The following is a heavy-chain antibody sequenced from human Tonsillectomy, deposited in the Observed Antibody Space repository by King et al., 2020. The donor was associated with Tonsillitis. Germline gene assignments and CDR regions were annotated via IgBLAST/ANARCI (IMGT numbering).Heavy chain of an antibody. Sequence: VQLVESGAEVTKPGASVKVSCKASGYTFTSYYMHWVRQAPGQGLEWMGIINPSGGSTIYAQKFQGRVTVTRDTSPSTVYMELSSLRSEDTAVYYCARVGFYSDAFDIWGQGTMVTVSS. CDR2: INPSGGST. D-gene: IGHD3-16*01. V-gene: IGHV1-46*01. CDR1: GYTFTSYY. J-gene: IGHJ3*02. CDR3: ARVGFYSDAFDI.